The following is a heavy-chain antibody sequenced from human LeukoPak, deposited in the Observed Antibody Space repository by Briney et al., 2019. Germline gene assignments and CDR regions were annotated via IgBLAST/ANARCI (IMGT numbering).Heavy chain of an antibody. CDR1: GFTFSTSG. J-gene: IGHJ4*02. Sequence: GGSLRLSCAASGFTFSTSGMHWVRQAPGKGLEWVAVIWYDGSKHYAESVKGRFSISRDNSKSTLYLQMNSLRAEDTAVYYCARARGVSTGYRPIDYWGQGTLVTVSS. CDR3: ARARGVSTGYRPIDY. D-gene: IGHD3-22*01. V-gene: IGHV3-33*01. CDR2: IWYDGSK.